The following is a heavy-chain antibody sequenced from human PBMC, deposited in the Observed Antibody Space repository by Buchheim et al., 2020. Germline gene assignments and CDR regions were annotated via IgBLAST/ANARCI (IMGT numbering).Heavy chain of an antibody. CDR2: ITTGSRDT. J-gene: IGHJ4*02. V-gene: IGHV3-11*05. D-gene: IGHD6-6*01. CDR1: GFTFSNYD. CDR3: ARTKAEYSGTPRYLDY. Sequence: VHLVESGGGLVEPGGSLRLSCAASGFTFSNYDMRWVRQAPGKGLEWISYITTGSRDTYYADSVKGRFTISRANAKNSLYLQMNGLRAEDTAVYYCARTKAEYSGTPRYLDYWGQGT.